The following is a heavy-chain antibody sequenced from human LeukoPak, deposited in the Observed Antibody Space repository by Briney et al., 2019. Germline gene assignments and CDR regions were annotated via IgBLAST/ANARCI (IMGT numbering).Heavy chain of an antibody. CDR2: MNPNSGNT. D-gene: IGHD6-13*01. J-gene: IGHJ6*03. Sequence: ASVKVSCKASGYTFTSYDINWVRQATGQGLEWMGWMNPNSGNTGYAQKFQGRVAITRNTSISTAYMELSSLRSEDTAVYYCAREQAAAGSYYYYYMDVWAKGPRSPSP. V-gene: IGHV1-8*03. CDR1: GYTFTSYD. CDR3: AREQAAAGSYYYYYMDV.